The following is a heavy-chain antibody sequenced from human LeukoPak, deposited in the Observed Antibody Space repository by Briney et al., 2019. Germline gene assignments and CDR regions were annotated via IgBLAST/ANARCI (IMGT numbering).Heavy chain of an antibody. J-gene: IGHJ4*02. CDR1: GFSISIYN. Sequence: KPGGSLRLSCAASGFSISIYNMNWLRRAPGKGLEWVSFLGSSIRCVKYEDSVKGRFTISRDDAKNSLYLQMNSLRVEDTAVYYCARDPRIATAGYYFDYWGQGVLVTVSS. V-gene: IGHV3-21*01. CDR2: LGSSIRCV. D-gene: IGHD6-13*01. CDR3: ARDPRIATAGYYFDY.